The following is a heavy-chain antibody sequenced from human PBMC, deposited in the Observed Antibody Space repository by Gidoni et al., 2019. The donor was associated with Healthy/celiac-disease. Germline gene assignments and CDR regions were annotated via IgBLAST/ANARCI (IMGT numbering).Heavy chain of an antibody. CDR2: IYYSGST. Sequence: QVQLQESGPGLVKPSETLSLTCTVSGGSISSYYWSWIRQPPGKGLEWIGYIYYSGSTNYNPSLKSRVTISVDTSKNQFSLKLSSVTAADTAVYYCARVRYYGSGIRGRWFDPWGQGTLVTVSS. D-gene: IGHD3-10*01. CDR3: ARVRYYGSGIRGRWFDP. V-gene: IGHV4-59*01. CDR1: GGSISSYY. J-gene: IGHJ5*02.